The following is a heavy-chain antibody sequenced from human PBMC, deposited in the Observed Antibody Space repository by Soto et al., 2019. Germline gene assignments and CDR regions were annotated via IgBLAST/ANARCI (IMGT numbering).Heavy chain of an antibody. J-gene: IGHJ5*02. CDR3: ARGANSITIFGVAYNWFDP. CDR2: IIPIFGNT. V-gene: IGHV1-18*01. D-gene: IGHD3-3*01. Sequence: ASVKVSCKASGGTFSSYAISWVRQAPGQGLEWMGGIIPIFGNTNYAQKLQGRVTMTTDTSTSTAYMELRSLRSDDTAVYYCARGANSITIFGVAYNWFDPWGQGTLVTVSS. CDR1: GGTFSSYA.